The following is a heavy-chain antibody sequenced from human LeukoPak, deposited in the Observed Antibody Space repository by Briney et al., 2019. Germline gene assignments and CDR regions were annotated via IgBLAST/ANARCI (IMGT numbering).Heavy chain of an antibody. V-gene: IGHV3-33*08. CDR3: ARRIRDGGWSDGGMDA. CDR1: GFTFSSYA. J-gene: IGHJ6*02. CDR2: IWNDGSSQ. D-gene: IGHD6-19*01. Sequence: PGGSLRLSCAASGFTFSSYAMSWVRQAPGKGLEWVAAIWNDGSSQYYADSVKGRFTISRDNSKNTLYLQMNSLRAEDTAVYYCARRIRDGGWSDGGMDAWGHGTTVTVSS.